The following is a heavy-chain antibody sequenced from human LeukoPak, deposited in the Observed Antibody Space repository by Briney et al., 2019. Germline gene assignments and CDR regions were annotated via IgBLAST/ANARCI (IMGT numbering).Heavy chain of an antibody. V-gene: IGHV3-74*01. CDR1: GFTFSSYW. Sequence: PGGSLRLSCAASGFTFSSYWMHWVRQAPGKGLVWVSRINSDGSGISYADSVKGRFTISRDNAKNTLDLQMNSLRAEDTAVYFCARTKGVSSTNWFDPWGQGTLVTVSS. D-gene: IGHD6-13*01. J-gene: IGHJ5*02. CDR3: ARTKGVSSTNWFDP. CDR2: INSDGSGI.